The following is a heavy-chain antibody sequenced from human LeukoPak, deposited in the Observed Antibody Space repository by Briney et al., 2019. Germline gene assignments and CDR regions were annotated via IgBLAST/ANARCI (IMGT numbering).Heavy chain of an antibody. D-gene: IGHD3-22*01. CDR1: GFTFSSYG. J-gene: IGHJ4*02. V-gene: IGHV3-33*01. CDR2: IWYDGSNK. Sequence: GGSLRLSCAASGFTFSSYGMPWVRQAPGKGLEWVADIWYDGSNKYYADSVKGRFTISRDNSKNTLYLQMNSLRAEDTAVYYCARDRPEYYYDSSGYYSDFDYWGQGTLVTVSS. CDR3: ARDRPEYYYDSSGYYSDFDY.